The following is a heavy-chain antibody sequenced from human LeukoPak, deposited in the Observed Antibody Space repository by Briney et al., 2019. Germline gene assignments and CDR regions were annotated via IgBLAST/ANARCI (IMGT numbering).Heavy chain of an antibody. CDR3: AKSDYYDSSGYYMYYFDY. J-gene: IGHJ4*02. CDR1: GFTFSSYW. V-gene: IGHV3-7*03. CDR2: IKQDGSEK. Sequence: GGSLRLSCAASGFTFSSYWMSWVRQAPGKGLEWVANIKQDGSEKYYVDSVKGRFTISRDNAKTSLYLQMNSLRAEDTAVYYCAKSDYYDSSGYYMYYFDYWGQGALVTVSS. D-gene: IGHD3-22*01.